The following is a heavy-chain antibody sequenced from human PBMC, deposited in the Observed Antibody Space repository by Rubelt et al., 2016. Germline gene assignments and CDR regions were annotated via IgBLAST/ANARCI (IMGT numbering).Heavy chain of an antibody. CDR3: ARTAANWSGHYYFNF. J-gene: IGHJ4*02. CDR1: GGSITSGNYY. V-gene: IGHV4-31*03. Sequence: QVQLQESGPGLVKPSQTLSLTCTVSGGSITSGNYYWNWIRRHPGKGLEWIGYVFHSGGTYYTPSLQSRVNISIDTSKNQFSLHLGSGTAADTAVYYCARTAANWSGHYYFNFWGQGTLVTVSS. CDR2: VFHSGGT. D-gene: IGHD3-3*01.